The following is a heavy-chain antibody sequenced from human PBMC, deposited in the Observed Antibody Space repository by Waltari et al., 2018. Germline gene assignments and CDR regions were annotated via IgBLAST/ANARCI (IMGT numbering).Heavy chain of an antibody. Sequence: EVQVLESGGGLVQPGGSLRLSCAASGFTFRAYAMTWVCQAPGEGREWVSGMDAGGAYTYYADSVKGRFTISRDKSKSTVDLQMNSLRDDDTAIYYCGKTRGGYARGIDYWGQGTLVTVSS. V-gene: IGHV3-23*01. CDR2: MDAGGAYT. D-gene: IGHD5-12*01. CDR3: GKTRGGYARGIDY. CDR1: GFTFRAYA. J-gene: IGHJ4*02.